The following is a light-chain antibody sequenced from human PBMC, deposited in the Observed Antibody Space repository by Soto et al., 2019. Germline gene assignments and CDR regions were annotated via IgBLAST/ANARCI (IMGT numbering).Light chain of an antibody. CDR3: SSYAGSNNFV. J-gene: IGLJ1*01. V-gene: IGLV2-8*01. CDR1: SSDVGGYSY. CDR2: EVT. Sequence: QPVLTQPPSASGSPGQSVTISCTGTSSDVGGYSYVSWYQQHPGKAPKLMIYEVTKRPSGVPDRFSASKSGNTASLTVSGLQAEDEADYYCSSYAGSNNFVFGTGTKVTVL.